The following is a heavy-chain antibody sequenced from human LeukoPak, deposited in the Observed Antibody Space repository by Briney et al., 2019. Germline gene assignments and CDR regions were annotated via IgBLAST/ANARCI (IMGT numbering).Heavy chain of an antibody. CDR1: GGSISSYY. D-gene: IGHD4-23*01. Sequence: PSETLSLTCTVSGGSISSYYWSWIRQPPGKGLEWIGYIYYTGSTNCNPSLKSRVTISVDTSKNQFSLQLSSVTAADTAVYYCARVGFGNTPHPIDYWGQGTLVTVSS. V-gene: IGHV4-59*01. J-gene: IGHJ4*02. CDR2: IYYTGST. CDR3: ARVGFGNTPHPIDY.